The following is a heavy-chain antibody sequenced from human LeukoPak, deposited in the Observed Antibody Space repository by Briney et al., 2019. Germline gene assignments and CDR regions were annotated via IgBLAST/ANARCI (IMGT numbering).Heavy chain of an antibody. CDR2: IIPIFGTA. CDR1: GGTFSSYA. Sequence: SVKVSCKAFGGTFSSYAISWVRQAPGQGLEWMGGIIPIFGTANYAQKFQGRVTITADESTSTAYMELSSLRSEDTAVYYCARGSWFGELPNWFDPWGQGTLVTVSS. J-gene: IGHJ5*02. CDR3: ARGSWFGELPNWFDP. D-gene: IGHD3-10*01. V-gene: IGHV1-69*01.